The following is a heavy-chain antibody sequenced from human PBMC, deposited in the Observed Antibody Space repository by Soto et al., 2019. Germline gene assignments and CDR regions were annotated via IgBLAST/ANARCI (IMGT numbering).Heavy chain of an antibody. CDR1: GGTFSSYT. J-gene: IGHJ5*02. CDR3: AREDCSGGSCYSGSNWSDP. V-gene: IGHV1-69*04. CDR2: IIPILGIA. Sequence: ASVKVSCKASGGTFSSYTISWVRQAPGQGLEWMGRIIPILGIANYAQKFQGRVTITADKSTSTAYMGLSSLRSEDTAVYYCAREDCSGGSCYSGSNWSDPWGQGTLVTVSS. D-gene: IGHD2-15*01.